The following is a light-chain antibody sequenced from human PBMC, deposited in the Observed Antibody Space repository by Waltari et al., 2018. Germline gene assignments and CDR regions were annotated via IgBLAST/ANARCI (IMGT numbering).Light chain of an antibody. CDR1: QGISSR. CDR3: QQYSSFSGT. Sequence: DIQMTQSPSSVSASVGDRVTLTCRASQGISSRLAWYQQKPGKAPKLLIYDASSLHSGVPSRFSGSGSGTEFTLTITSLQPDDFATYYCQQYSSFSGTFGQGTKLEIK. CDR2: DAS. J-gene: IGKJ2*02. V-gene: IGKV1-12*01.